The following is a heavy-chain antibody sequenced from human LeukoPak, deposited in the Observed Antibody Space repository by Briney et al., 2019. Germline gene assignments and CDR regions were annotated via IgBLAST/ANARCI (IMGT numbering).Heavy chain of an antibody. V-gene: IGHV4-4*07. CDR1: GGSISSYY. CDR2: IYTSGST. Sequence: SETLSLTCTVSGGSISSYYWSWIRQPAGKGLEWIGRIYTSGSTNYNPSLKSRVTMSVNTSNNQFSLNLTSVTAADTAIYYCARGATTFGTNYFDPWGQGTLVTVSS. J-gene: IGHJ5*02. D-gene: IGHD3-3*01. CDR3: ARGATTFGTNYFDP.